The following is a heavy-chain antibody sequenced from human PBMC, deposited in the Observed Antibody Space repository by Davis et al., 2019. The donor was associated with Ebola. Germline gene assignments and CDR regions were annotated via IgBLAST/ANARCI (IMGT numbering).Heavy chain of an antibody. CDR2: IRKANSYAT. V-gene: IGHV3-73*01. CDR1: GFTFSGSA. CDR3: TSGNPDY. Sequence: GESLKISCAASGFTFSGSAMHWVRQASGKGLEWVGRIRKANSYATAYAASVKGRFTISRDDSKNTAYLQMNSLKTEDTAVYYCTSGNPDYWGQGTLVTVSP. D-gene: IGHD1-14*01. J-gene: IGHJ4*02.